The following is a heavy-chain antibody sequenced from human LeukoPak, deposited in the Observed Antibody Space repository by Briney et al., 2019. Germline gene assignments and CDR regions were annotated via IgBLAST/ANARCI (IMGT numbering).Heavy chain of an antibody. V-gene: IGHV3-23*01. D-gene: IGHD3-3*01. CDR2: ISGSGGST. Sequence: PGGSLRLSCAASGFTFSNYAMSWVRQAPGKGLEWVSSISGSGGSTYYADSVKGRFTISRDNSKNTLYLQMNSLRAEDTAVYYCAKDQDRTIFGVDSPFDPWGQGTLVTVSS. J-gene: IGHJ5*02. CDR3: AKDQDRTIFGVDSPFDP. CDR1: GFTFSNYA.